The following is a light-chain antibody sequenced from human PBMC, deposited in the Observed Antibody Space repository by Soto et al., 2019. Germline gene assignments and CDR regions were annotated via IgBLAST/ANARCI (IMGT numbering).Light chain of an antibody. CDR2: LNSDGSH. V-gene: IGLV4-69*01. J-gene: IGLJ2*01. CDR3: QAWDTGSHRI. CDR1: SGHNSYA. Sequence: QSVLTQSPSASASLGAAGKLTCTLSSGHNSYAIAWHQQQPGKGPRYLMKLNSDGSHTRGDGIPERFSGSSSGAERYLTISSLQSEYEADYYCQAWDTGSHRIFGGGTQLTVL.